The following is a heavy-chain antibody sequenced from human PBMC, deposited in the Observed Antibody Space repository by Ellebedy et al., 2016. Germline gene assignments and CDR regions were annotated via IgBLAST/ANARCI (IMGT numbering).Heavy chain of an antibody. CDR1: GYSISSGYY. Sequence: SETLSLTCTVSGYSISSGYYWGWIRQPPGKGLEWIGSIYYSGSTYYNPSLKSRVTISVDTSKNQFSLKLSSVTATDTAVYYCARDNSPWVIAAAGEFDYWGQGTLVTVSS. J-gene: IGHJ4*02. CDR2: IYYSGST. V-gene: IGHV4-38-2*02. CDR3: ARDNSPWVIAAAGEFDY. D-gene: IGHD6-13*01.